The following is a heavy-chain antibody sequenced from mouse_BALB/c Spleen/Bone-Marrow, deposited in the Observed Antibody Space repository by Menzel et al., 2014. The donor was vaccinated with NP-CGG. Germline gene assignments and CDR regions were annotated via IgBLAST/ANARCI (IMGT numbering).Heavy chain of an antibody. CDR1: GYTFTSYT. V-gene: IGHV1-4*02. J-gene: IGHJ4*01. Sequence: ESAAELARPGASVKMSCKASGYTFTSYTMHWVKQRPGQGLEWIGYINPSSGYTEYNQKFKDKTTLTADKSSSTAYMQLSSLTSEDSAVYYCARSDYDDAMDYWGQGTSVTVSS. D-gene: IGHD2-4*01. CDR3: ARSDYDDAMDY. CDR2: INPSSGYT.